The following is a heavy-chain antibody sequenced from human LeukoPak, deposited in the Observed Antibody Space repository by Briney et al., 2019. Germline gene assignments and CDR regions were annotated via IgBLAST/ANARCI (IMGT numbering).Heavy chain of an antibody. CDR1: SGTFSSYD. CDR3: ARVSPQRYCSSTSCPPDDYYYYMDV. V-gene: IGHV1-69*05. Sequence: GPPVKVPCNTSSGTFSSYDNSRLRQDPRQGLEWMRGIITLFGTTNYAQKFQGRVTITTDESTSTVYMELSRLRSEDTAVYYCARVSPQRYCSSTSCPPDDYYYYMDVWGKGTTVTVSS. J-gene: IGHJ6*03. CDR2: IITLFGTT. D-gene: IGHD2-2*01.